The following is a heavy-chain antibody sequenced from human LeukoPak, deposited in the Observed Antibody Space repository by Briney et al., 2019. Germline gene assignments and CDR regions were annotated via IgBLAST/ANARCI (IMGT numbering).Heavy chain of an antibody. CDR3: ARGLQPGLRNGFNP. Sequence: SETLSLTCAVYGGSFSGYYWSWIRQPPGKGLEWIGEINHSGSTNYNPSLKSRVTISVDTSKNQFSLKLSSVTAADTAVYYCARGLQPGLRNGFNPWGQGTLVTVSS. CDR1: GGSFSGYY. CDR2: INHSGST. V-gene: IGHV4-34*01. J-gene: IGHJ5*02. D-gene: IGHD4-4*01.